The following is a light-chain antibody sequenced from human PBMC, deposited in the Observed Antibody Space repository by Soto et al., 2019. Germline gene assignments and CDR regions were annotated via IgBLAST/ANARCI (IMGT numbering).Light chain of an antibody. CDR1: QSVSSK. CDR3: QKRYNWPPT. CDR2: GAT. Sequence: EIVMTQSPATLSVSPVERATLSCRASQSVSSKLGWYQQKPGQAPRLLIHGATTRATGIPARFSGSGSGTEFTLTISSLQSEDFAVYYCQKRYNWPPTCGQGTKGDIK. J-gene: IGKJ1*01. V-gene: IGKV3-15*01.